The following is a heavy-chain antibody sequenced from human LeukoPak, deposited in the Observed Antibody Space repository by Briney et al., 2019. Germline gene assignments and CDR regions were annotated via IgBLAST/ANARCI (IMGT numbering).Heavy chain of an antibody. CDR2: ISYDGSSK. CDR1: GFTFSTYA. Sequence: PGGSLRLSCAASGFTFSTYAMHWVRQAPGKGLEWVAVISYDGSSKYYADSVKGRFTISRDNSKNTLYLQMNSLRAEDTAVYYCVGSAVTMVRGSRYMWGQGTLVTVSS. CDR3: VGSAVTMVRGSRYM. D-gene: IGHD3-10*01. V-gene: IGHV3-30*14. J-gene: IGHJ4*02.